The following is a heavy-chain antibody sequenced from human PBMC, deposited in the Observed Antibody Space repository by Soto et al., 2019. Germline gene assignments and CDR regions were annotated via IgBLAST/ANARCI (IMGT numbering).Heavy chain of an antibody. CDR1: GGSISSYY. Sequence: SETLSLTCTVSGGSISSYYWSWIRQPPGKGLEWIGYIYYSGSTNYNPSLKSRVTISVDTSKNQFSLKLSSVTAADTAVYYCARGYCSGGSCYFPYDAFDIWGQGTMVTVSS. CDR3: ARGYCSGGSCYFPYDAFDI. V-gene: IGHV4-59*12. D-gene: IGHD2-15*01. J-gene: IGHJ3*02. CDR2: IYYSGST.